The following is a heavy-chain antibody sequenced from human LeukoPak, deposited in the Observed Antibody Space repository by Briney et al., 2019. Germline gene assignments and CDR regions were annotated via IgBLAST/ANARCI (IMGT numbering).Heavy chain of an antibody. CDR1: GFSFSTYA. CDR2: IGSESIDL. D-gene: IGHD3-10*01. Sequence: PGGSLRLSCVASGFSFSTYAMTWVRQPPGKGLEWISAIGSESIDLYYKDSVNGRFTVSRDNSRNTLYLQMNSLRAEDTAVYYCAYMRGLYYGIDYWGQGTLVTVSS. J-gene: IGHJ4*02. CDR3: AYMRGLYYGIDY. V-gene: IGHV3-23*01.